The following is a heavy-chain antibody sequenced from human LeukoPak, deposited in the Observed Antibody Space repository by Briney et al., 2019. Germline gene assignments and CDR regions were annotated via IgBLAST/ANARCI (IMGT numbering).Heavy chain of an antibody. Sequence: ASVKVSCKASGYTFTSYGISWVRQAPGQGLEWMGWISAYNGNTNYAQKLQGRVTMTTDTSTSTAYMELRSLRSDDTAVYYCVRDRHTVAVAATLDYWGQGTLVIASS. CDR1: GYTFTSYG. J-gene: IGHJ4*02. CDR2: ISAYNGNT. CDR3: VRDRHTVAVAATLDY. V-gene: IGHV1-18*01. D-gene: IGHD6-19*01.